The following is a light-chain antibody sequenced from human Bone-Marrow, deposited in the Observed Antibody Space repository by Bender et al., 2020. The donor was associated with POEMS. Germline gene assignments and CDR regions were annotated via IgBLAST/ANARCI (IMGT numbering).Light chain of an antibody. CDR2: RNS. V-gene: IGLV1-44*01. Sequence: QSVLTQPPSASGTPGQRVTISCSGGSSNIGSNYVNWYQHLPGTGPKLLIYRNSQRPSGVPDRFSGSRSGTSASLAISGLQSEDEADYYCAVWDDSLNGWVFGGGTKLTVL. CDR3: AVWDDSLNGWV. J-gene: IGLJ3*02. CDR1: SSNIGSNY.